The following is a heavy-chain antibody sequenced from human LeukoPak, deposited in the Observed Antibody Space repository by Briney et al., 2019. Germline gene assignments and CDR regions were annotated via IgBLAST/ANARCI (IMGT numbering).Heavy chain of an antibody. V-gene: IGHV4-34*01. CDR2: INHSGST. D-gene: IGHD5-18*01. Sequence: PSETLSLTCAVYGGSFSGYYWSWIRQPPGKGLEWIGEINHSGSTNYNPSLKSRVTISVDTSKNQFSLKLSSVTAADTAVYYCARGRRRIQLRYAFDIWGRGTMVTVSS. J-gene: IGHJ3*02. CDR3: ARGRRRIQLRYAFDI. CDR1: GGSFSGYY.